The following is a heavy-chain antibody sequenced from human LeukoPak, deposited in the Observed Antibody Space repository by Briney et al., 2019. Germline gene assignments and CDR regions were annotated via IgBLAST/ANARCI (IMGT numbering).Heavy chain of an antibody. Sequence: SETLSLTCTVSGDSISSYDWSWIRQPPGQGLQWLAYISYNGNTKTNPSLKSRVTISRDTSKSQFSLKLTSVTAADTAVYFCAKSDNNGGPLHWHFDLWGRGTLVTFSS. CDR1: GDSISSYD. CDR2: ISYNGNT. V-gene: IGHV4-59*01. J-gene: IGHJ2*01. D-gene: IGHD1-14*01. CDR3: AKSDNNGGPLHWHFDL.